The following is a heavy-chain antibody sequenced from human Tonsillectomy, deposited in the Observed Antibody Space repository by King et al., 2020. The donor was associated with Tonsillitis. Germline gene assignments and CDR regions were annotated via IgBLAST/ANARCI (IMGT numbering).Heavy chain of an antibody. Sequence: QLVQSGGGLVKPGGSLRLSCAASGFTFSDYYMSWIRQAPGMGLEWLSYISSSSTYTDYADSVEGRFTISRDNAKNSLYLQMDSLGAEDTAVYYCARDRRGSGWYTPATDYWGQGTLVTVSS. CDR3: ARDRRGSGWYTPATDY. V-gene: IGHV3-11*05. CDR2: ISSSSTYT. J-gene: IGHJ4*02. CDR1: GFTFSDYY. D-gene: IGHD6-19*01.